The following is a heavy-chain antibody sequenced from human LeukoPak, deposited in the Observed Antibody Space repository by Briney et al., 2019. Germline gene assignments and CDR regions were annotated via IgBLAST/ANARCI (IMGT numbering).Heavy chain of an antibody. V-gene: IGHV4-4*07. J-gene: IGHJ6*02. D-gene: IGHD2-21*02. CDR2: IYTSGST. CDR3: AALAYCGGDCYSPYYYYGMDV. CDR1: GGSISSYY. Sequence: SETLSLTCTVSGGSISSYYWSWIRQPAGKGLEWIGRIYTSGSTNYNPSHKSRVTMSVDTSKNQFSLKLSSVTAADTAVYYCAALAYCGGDCYSPYYYYGMDVWGQGTTVTVSS.